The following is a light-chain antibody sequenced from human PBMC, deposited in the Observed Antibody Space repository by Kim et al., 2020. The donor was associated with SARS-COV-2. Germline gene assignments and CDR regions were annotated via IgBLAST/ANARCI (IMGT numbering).Light chain of an antibody. CDR1: QSISSW. Sequence: DIQMTQSPSTLSASVGDIFTITCRASQSISSWLAWYQQKPGKAPKLLIYKASSLESGVPSRFSGSGSGTEFTLTISSLQPDDFATYYCQQYNSYWTFGQGTKVDIK. V-gene: IGKV1-5*03. CDR3: QQYNSYWT. J-gene: IGKJ1*01. CDR2: KAS.